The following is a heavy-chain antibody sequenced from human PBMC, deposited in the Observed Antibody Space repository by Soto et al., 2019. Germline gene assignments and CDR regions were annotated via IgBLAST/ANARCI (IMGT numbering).Heavy chain of an antibody. V-gene: IGHV3-11*01. Sequence: PGGSLRLSCAASGFTFSDYYMSWIRQAPGKGLEWVSYISSSGSTIYYADSVKGRFTISRDNAKNSLYLQMNSLRAEDTAVYYCARVSLWFGELRSYYYGMDVWGQGTTVTVSS. CDR1: GFTFSDYY. D-gene: IGHD3-10*01. J-gene: IGHJ6*02. CDR2: ISSSGSTI. CDR3: ARVSLWFGELRSYYYGMDV.